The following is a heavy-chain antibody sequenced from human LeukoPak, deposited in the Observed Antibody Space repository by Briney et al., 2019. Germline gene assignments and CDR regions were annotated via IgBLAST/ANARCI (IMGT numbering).Heavy chain of an antibody. CDR2: ISDSGGTT. J-gene: IGHJ4*02. V-gene: IGHV3-23*01. Sequence: GGSLRLSCAASGYTFSNYAMSWVRQAPGKGLEWVSGISDSGGTTFYADSVKGRFTISRVNSKNTLYLQMISLKADDTAVYYCAKDYSSGWYAYYFDSWGQGTLVSVSS. CDR1: GYTFSNYA. CDR3: AKDYSSGWYAYYFDS. D-gene: IGHD6-19*01.